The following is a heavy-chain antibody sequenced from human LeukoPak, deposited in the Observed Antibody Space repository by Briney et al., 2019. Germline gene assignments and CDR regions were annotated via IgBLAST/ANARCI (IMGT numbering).Heavy chain of an antibody. D-gene: IGHD3-10*01. CDR3: ARSDGSGSYYNEYYFNY. CDR2: IIPIFGTA. V-gene: IGHV1-69*13. Sequence: SVKVSCKASGGTFSSYAISWVRQAPGQGLEWMGGIIPIFGTANYAQKFQGRVTITADESTSTAYMELSSLRSEDTAVYYCARSDGSGSYYNEYYFNYWGQGTLVTVSS. CDR1: GGTFSSYA. J-gene: IGHJ4*02.